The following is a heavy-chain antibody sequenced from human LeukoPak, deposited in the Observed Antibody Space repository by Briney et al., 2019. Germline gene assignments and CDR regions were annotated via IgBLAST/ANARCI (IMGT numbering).Heavy chain of an antibody. J-gene: IGHJ4*02. Sequence: SETLSLTCTVSGYSITSYYWSWIRQPPGKGLEWIGYIFYSGNTDYTPSLKSRVTISVDTSRNQFSLKLDSVTAVDTAVYYCARVFRRDGYFDYWGQGTLVTVSS. CDR2: IFYSGNT. D-gene: IGHD5-24*01. V-gene: IGHV4-59*01. CDR1: GYSITSYY. CDR3: ARVFRRDGYFDY.